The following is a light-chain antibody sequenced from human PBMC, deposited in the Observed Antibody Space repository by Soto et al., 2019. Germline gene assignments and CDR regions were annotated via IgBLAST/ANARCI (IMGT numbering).Light chain of an antibody. CDR3: CAYAGSNTLV. CDR1: ISDVVDYDF. CDR2: EGN. Sequence: QSALIQPPSVSGSPGQSFTISCTGTISDVVDYDFVSWCQQHPGKAPKLMIYEGNNRPAGVSNRFSASKSGNTASLTISGLQAEDEADYYCCAYAGSNTLVFGGGTKVTVL. J-gene: IGLJ2*01. V-gene: IGLV2-23*01.